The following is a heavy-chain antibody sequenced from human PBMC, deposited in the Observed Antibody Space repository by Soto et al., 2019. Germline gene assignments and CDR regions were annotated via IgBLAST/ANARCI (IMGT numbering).Heavy chain of an antibody. Sequence: QVQLVQAGAEVKKPGASVKVSCTDSGYNFTSYALQWVRQAPGQRLEWMGWGNAGNGNTKYSQKLQGRVTITRDTSASTAYSELSSLRSEYTAVYYCARAVGYNGNLIDYWGPGHLVTVSS. D-gene: IGHD1-20*01. J-gene: IGHJ4*02. CDR1: GYNFTSYA. V-gene: IGHV1-3*01. CDR2: GNAGNGNT. CDR3: ARAVGYNGNLIDY.